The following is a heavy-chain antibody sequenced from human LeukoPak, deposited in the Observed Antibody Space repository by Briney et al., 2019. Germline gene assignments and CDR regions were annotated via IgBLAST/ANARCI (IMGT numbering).Heavy chain of an antibody. D-gene: IGHD4/OR15-4a*01. V-gene: IGHV1-2*06. CDR1: GYTFTGYY. J-gene: IGHJ4*02. Sequence: ASVKVSCKASGYTFTGYYMHWVRQAPGQGLEWMGRINPNSGGTNYAQKFQGRVTMTRNTSISTAYMELSSLRSEDTAVYYCARGRAKYGEPFDYWGQGTLVTVSS. CDR2: INPNSGGT. CDR3: ARGRAKYGEPFDY.